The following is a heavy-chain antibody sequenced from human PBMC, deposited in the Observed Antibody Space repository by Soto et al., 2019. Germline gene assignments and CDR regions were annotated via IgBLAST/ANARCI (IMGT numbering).Heavy chain of an antibody. J-gene: IGHJ4*02. CDR1: GFTFNNYA. CDR2: IIGRGDDT. CDR3: AKGSATSRPYYFDS. V-gene: IGHV3-23*01. Sequence: GGSLRLSCAASGFTFNNYAMSWVRQAPGKGLEWVSAIIGRGDDTFHADSAKGRLTISRDNSRNTLYLQMSSLRAEDTALYYCAKGSATSRPYYFDSRGQGTLVTVSS.